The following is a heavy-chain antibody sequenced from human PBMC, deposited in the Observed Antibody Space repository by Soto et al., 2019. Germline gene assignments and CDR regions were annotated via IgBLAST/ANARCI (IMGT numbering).Heavy chain of an antibody. J-gene: IGHJ3*02. CDR2: ITSSGGTM. D-gene: IGHD5-12*01. CDR3: TKEKSVMYSGYDAFDT. V-gene: IGHV3-48*03. Sequence: GSLRLSCAASGFTFSSYEMDWVRQAPGKGLEWVAHITSSGGTMYADSVRGRFTISRDNADNSLYLQMNSLRAEDTAVYYCTKEKSVMYSGYDAFDTWGRGTMVTVSS. CDR1: GFTFSSYE.